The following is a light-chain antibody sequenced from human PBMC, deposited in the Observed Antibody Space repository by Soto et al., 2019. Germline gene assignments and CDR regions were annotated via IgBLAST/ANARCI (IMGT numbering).Light chain of an antibody. CDR1: QTISSSY. CDR2: GAS. J-gene: IGKJ1*01. CDR3: QQHDTSPWT. Sequence: EIVVTQSPGTLSLSPGERATLSCRASQTISSSYLAIAWYQQKPGQPPRLLIYGASSSATGIPDRFSGSGSTTDFTLTISRLEPEDFAVYYCQQHDTSPWTFGQGTRVEIK. V-gene: IGKV3-20*01.